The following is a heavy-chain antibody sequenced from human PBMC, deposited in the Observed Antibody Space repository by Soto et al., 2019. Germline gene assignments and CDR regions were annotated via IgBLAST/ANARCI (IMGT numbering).Heavy chain of an antibody. V-gene: IGHV3-30-3*01. Sequence: QVQLVESGGGVVQPGRSLRLSCAASGFTFSSYAMHWVRQAPGKGLEWVAVISYDGSNKYYADSVKGRFTISRDNSKNTLYLQMNSLRAEDTAVYYRARDRMVRDNWFDPRGQGTLVTVSS. D-gene: IGHD3-10*01. J-gene: IGHJ5*02. CDR3: ARDRMVRDNWFDP. CDR2: ISYDGSNK. CDR1: GFTFSSYA.